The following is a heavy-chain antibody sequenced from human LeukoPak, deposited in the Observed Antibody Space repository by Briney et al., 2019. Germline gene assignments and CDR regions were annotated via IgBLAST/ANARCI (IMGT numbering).Heavy chain of an antibody. V-gene: IGHV3-48*04. D-gene: IGHD7-27*01. Sequence: GGSLRLSCAASGFTFSSSSMNWVRQAPGKGLEWVSYISGSSSTIHYADSVKGRFTISRDNAKNSLYLQMNSLRAEDTAVYYCARGMTWAYWGQGTLVTVSS. CDR2: ISGSSSTI. CDR1: GFTFSSSS. CDR3: ARGMTWAY. J-gene: IGHJ4*02.